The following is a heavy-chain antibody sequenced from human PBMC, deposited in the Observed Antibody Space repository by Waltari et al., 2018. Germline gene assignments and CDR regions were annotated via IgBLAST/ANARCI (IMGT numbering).Heavy chain of an antibody. CDR3: ARSIVPRSGFDY. V-gene: IGHV3-21*01. D-gene: IGHD6-6*01. Sequence: EVQLVESGGGLVKPGGSLRIPCADSGFTFSTHRMNWVRQAPGQGLEWFSSISSSSSYIYYADSVKGRFTISRDNAKNSLYLQMNSLRAEDTAVYYCARSIVPRSGFDYWGQGTLVTVSS. J-gene: IGHJ4*02. CDR2: ISSSSSYI. CDR1: GFTFSTHR.